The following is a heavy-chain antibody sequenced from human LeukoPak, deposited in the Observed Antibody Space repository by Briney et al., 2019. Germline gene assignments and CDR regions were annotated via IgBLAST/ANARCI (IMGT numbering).Heavy chain of an antibody. V-gene: IGHV4-59*01. J-gene: IGHJ1*01. Sequence: SETLSLTCTVSGGSISSYYWSWIRQPPGKGLELVGFVSYSGSTNYNPSLKSRVTIPVDTSKNQFSLKLSSVTAADTAVYYCARDLGYCSGGSCYSGYFQHWGQGTLVTVSS. D-gene: IGHD2-15*01. CDR2: VSYSGST. CDR3: ARDLGYCSGGSCYSGYFQH. CDR1: GGSISSYY.